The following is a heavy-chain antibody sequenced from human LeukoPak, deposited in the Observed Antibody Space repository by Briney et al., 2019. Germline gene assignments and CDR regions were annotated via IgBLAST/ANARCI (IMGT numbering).Heavy chain of an antibody. CDR2: LGPTGFI. CDR1: GFTLSSFS. D-gene: IGHD3-16*01. V-gene: IGHV3-48*01. Sequence: GGSLRLSCEASGFTLSSFSMIWVRQGPGKGLEWISYLGPTGFIAYSDSVEGRFTIFRENARNSLHLQLDSLRVDDTALYYCARDPSWGNVDHGGQGTLVTVSS. J-gene: IGHJ1*01. CDR3: ARDPSWGNVDH.